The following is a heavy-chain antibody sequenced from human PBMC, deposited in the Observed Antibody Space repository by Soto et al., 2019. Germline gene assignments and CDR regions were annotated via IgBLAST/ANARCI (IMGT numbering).Heavy chain of an antibody. Sequence: GASVKVSCQGSGYTFTRYYIDWGGQAPGQGLEWMGIINPSGGSTSYAQKFQGRVTMTRDTSTSTVYMELSSLRSEDTAVYYCARGSVRGSAVFYWGQGTLVTVSS. CDR1: GYTFTRYY. D-gene: IGHD1-26*01. CDR2: INPSGGST. V-gene: IGHV1-46*01. J-gene: IGHJ4*02. CDR3: ARGSVRGSAVFY.